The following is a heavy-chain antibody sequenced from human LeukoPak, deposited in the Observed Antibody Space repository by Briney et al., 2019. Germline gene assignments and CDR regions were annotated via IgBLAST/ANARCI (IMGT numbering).Heavy chain of an antibody. CDR1: GYTFTSYA. CDR3: ARVSDSSSWYVSVYFDY. J-gene: IGHJ4*02. CDR2: INTNTGNP. Sequence: GASVKVSCKASGYTFTSYAMNWVRQAPGQGLEWMGWINTNTGNPTYAQGFTGRFVFSLDTSVSTAYLQISSLKAEDTAVYYCARVSDSSSWYVSVYFDYWGQGTLVTVSS. D-gene: IGHD6-13*01. V-gene: IGHV7-4-1*02.